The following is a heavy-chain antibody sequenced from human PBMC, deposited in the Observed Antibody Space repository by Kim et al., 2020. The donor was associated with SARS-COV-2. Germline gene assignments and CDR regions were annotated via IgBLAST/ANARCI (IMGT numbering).Heavy chain of an antibody. Sequence: GGSLRLSCAASGFTFSSYSMNWVRQAPGKGLEWVSSISSSSSYIYYADSVKGRFTISRDNAKNSLYLQMNSLRAEDTAVYYCARVPPTIYGDYRPDYYYYGMDVWGQGTTVTVSS. V-gene: IGHV3-21*01. CDR1: GFTFSSYS. J-gene: IGHJ6*02. CDR2: ISSSSSYI. D-gene: IGHD4-17*01. CDR3: ARVPPTIYGDYRPDYYYYGMDV.